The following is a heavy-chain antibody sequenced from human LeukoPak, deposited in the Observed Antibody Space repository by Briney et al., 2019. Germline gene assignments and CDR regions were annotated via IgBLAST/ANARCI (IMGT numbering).Heavy chain of an antibody. D-gene: IGHD4-17*01. CDR3: AAATVTLTGDTPYYFDY. Sequence: PSETLSLTCAVSGGSISSGGYSWSWIRQPPGKGLEWIGYIYHSGSTYYNPSLKSRVTISVDRSKNQFSLKLSSVTAADTAVYYCAAATVTLTGDTPYYFDYWGQGTLVTVSS. CDR1: GGSISSGGYS. J-gene: IGHJ4*02. V-gene: IGHV4-30-2*01. CDR2: IYHSGST.